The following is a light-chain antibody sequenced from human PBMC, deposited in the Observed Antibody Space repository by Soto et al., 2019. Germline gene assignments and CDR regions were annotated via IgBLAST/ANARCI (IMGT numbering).Light chain of an antibody. J-gene: IGLJ2*01. CDR2: DVS. CDR1: SSDVGGYNY. Sequence: QSVLTQPASVSGSPGQSITISCTGASSDVGGYNYVSWYQQHPGKAPKLMIYDVSNRPSGVSNRFSGSKSGNMASLTISGLQAEDEAHYYCSSYTSSNTVVFGGGTQLTVL. V-gene: IGLV2-14*03. CDR3: SSYTSSNTVV.